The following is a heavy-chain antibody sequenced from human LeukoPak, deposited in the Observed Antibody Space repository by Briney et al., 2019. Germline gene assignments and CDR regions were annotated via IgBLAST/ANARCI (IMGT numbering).Heavy chain of an antibody. Sequence: GGSLRLSCAASGFTFSIYAMSWVRQAPGKGLEWVSTFFSDTGKTDYADSVKGRFTISRDTSKNTLYLQMNSLRAEDTAVYYCAKRGAGSGGLHHWGQGTLVTVSA. J-gene: IGHJ5*02. D-gene: IGHD6-19*01. CDR3: AKRGAGSGGLHH. CDR2: FFSDTGKT. V-gene: IGHV3-23*01. CDR1: GFTFSIYA.